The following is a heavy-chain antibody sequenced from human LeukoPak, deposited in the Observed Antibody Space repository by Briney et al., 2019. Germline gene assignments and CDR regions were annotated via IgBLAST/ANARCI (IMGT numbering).Heavy chain of an antibody. CDR1: GGSISSGSYY. J-gene: IGHJ6*03. CDR2: IYYSGST. V-gene: IGHV4-61*01. D-gene: IGHD3-16*01. Sequence: PSETLSLTCTVSGGSISSGSYYWSWIRQPPGKGLEWIGYIYYSGSTNYNPSLKSRVTISVDTSKNQFSLKLSSVTAADTAVYYCARLGEDRADYYMDVWGKGTTVTVSS. CDR3: ARLGEDRADYYMDV.